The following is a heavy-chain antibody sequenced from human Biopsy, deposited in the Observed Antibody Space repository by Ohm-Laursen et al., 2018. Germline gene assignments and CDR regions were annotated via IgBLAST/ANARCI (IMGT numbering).Heavy chain of an antibody. D-gene: IGHD1-14*01. Sequence: TLSLTCTVSGGSFSSYSWSWIRQPAGKGLEWIGQIYTSGITNYSPSLKSRVTMSVDTSKNKFSLRVSSVTAADTAVYYCARDRDRRGWFDPWGQGTLVTVSS. CDR1: GGSFSSYS. CDR3: ARDRDRRGWFDP. J-gene: IGHJ5*02. V-gene: IGHV4-4*07. CDR2: IYTSGIT.